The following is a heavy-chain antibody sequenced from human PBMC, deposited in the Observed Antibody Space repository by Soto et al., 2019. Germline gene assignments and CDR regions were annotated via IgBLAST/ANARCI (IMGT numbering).Heavy chain of an antibody. CDR3: VRSNRGYSHGTAFDY. CDR2: ISWNSGNI. CDR1: GFTFDDYA. J-gene: IGHJ4*02. Sequence: EVQLEESGGALVQPGRSLRLSCAASGFTFDDYAMYWVRQVLGKGLEWVSSISWNSGNIGYADSVKGRFTTSRDNAENSLYLQMNSMRPEDTALYHSVRSNRGYSHGTAFDYWGQGTLVTVSS. V-gene: IGHV3-9*01. D-gene: IGHD5-18*01.